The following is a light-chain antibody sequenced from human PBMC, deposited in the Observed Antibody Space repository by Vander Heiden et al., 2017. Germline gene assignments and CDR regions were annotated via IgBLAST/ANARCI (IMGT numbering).Light chain of an antibody. Sequence: IQMTQSPSTLSASVGGNITIHCRASQNIRGGLAWFQQKPGKAPDLLIYMASKLESGVPSRFSGSESGTDFTLTISSLQPDDFASYYCQQYQTYPWTFGQGTKVEVK. CDR2: MAS. J-gene: IGKJ1*01. V-gene: IGKV1-5*03. CDR3: QQYQTYPWT. CDR1: QNIRGG.